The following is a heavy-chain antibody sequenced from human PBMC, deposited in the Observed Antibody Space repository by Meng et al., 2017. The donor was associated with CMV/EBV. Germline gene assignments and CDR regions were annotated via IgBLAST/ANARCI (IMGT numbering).Heavy chain of an antibody. D-gene: IGHD6-6*01. J-gene: IGHJ6*02. CDR2: IKSKTDGGTT. V-gene: IGHV3-15*01. CDR3: TTVVPYSSSSYYYYYGMDV. Sequence: GGSLRLSCAASGFTFSTAWMSWVRQAPGKGLEWVGRIKSKTDGGTTDYAAPVKGRFTISRDDSKNTLYLQMNSLKTEDTAVYYCTTVVPYSSSSYYYYYGMDVWGQGTTVTVSS. CDR1: GFTFSTAW.